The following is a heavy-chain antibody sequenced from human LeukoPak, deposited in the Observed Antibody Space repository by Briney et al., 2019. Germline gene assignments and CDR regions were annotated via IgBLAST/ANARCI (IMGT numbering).Heavy chain of an antibody. V-gene: IGHV3-53*01. CDR2: IYSGGST. CDR3: ARSIVGATLADY. J-gene: IGHJ4*02. Sequence: GGSLRLSCAASGFTVSSNYMSWVRQAPGKGLEWVSVIYSGGSTYYADSVKGRFTISRDNSKNTLYLQMNSLRAEDTAVYYCARSIVGATLADYWGQGTLVTVSS. D-gene: IGHD1-26*01. CDR1: GFTVSSNY.